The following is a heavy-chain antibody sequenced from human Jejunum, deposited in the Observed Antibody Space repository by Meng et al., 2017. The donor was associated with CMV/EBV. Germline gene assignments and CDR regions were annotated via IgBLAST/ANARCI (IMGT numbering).Heavy chain of an antibody. Sequence: QVQLVESGGGVVQPGGSLTLSWAASGFTFSGYGMHWVRQAPGKGLEWVALIRYDGSKQFYTDSVKGRFTVSRDNSKNAVYLQMNSLRGEDTAVYYCAKDNWTPDYWGQGTLVTVSS. J-gene: IGHJ4*02. CDR1: GFTFSGYG. CDR3: AKDNWTPDY. V-gene: IGHV3-30*02. CDR2: IRYDGSKQ. D-gene: IGHD1-20*01.